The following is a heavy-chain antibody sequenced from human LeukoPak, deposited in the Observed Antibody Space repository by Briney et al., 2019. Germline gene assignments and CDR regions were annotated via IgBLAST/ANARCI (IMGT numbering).Heavy chain of an antibody. Sequence: PGGSLRLSCAASEFSVGSNYMTWVRQAPGKGLEWVANIKPDGSEKYYVDSVKGRFTISRDNAKNSLYLQMNSLRAEDTAVYYCARDQTPFVWGQGTLVTVSS. V-gene: IGHV3-7*01. J-gene: IGHJ4*02. CDR3: ARDQTPFV. CDR1: EFSVGSNY. CDR2: IKPDGSEK.